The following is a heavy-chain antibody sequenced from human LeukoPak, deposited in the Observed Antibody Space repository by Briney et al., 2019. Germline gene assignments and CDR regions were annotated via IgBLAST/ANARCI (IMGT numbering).Heavy chain of an antibody. CDR2: IGSYGDNT. CDR1: GFTFSDYT. Sequence: GGSLRLSCVASGFTFSDYTMHWVRQAPGKGLEYVSAIGSYGDNTYYANSVKGRFTISRDNSKNTLYLQMGSLRADDMAVYYCARATNSYGGNSDYWGQGTLVTVSS. J-gene: IGHJ4*02. CDR3: ARATNSYGGNSDY. V-gene: IGHV3-64*01. D-gene: IGHD4-23*01.